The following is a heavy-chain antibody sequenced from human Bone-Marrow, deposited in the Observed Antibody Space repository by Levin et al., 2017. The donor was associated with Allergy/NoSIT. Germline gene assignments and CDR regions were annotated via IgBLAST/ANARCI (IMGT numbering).Heavy chain of an antibody. CDR2: FDPEDGET. CDR3: ATNLHYGGNSADWDY. V-gene: IGHV1-24*01. D-gene: IGHD4-23*01. CDR1: GYTLTELS. J-gene: IGHJ4*02. Sequence: ASVKVSCKVSGYTLTELSMHWVRQAPGKGLEWMGGFDPEDGETIYAQKFQGRVTMTEDTSTDTAYMELSSLRSEDTAVYYCATNLHYGGNSADWDYWGQGTLVTVSS.